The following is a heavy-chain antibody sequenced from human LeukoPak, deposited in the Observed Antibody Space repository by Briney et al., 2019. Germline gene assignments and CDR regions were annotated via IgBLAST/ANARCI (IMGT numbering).Heavy chain of an antibody. CDR2: IIPIFGTA. CDR1: GGTFSSYA. Sequence: SVKVSCKASGGTFSSYAISWVRQAPGQGLEWMGGIIPIFGTANYAQKFQGRVTTTADESTSTAYMELSSLRSEDTAVYYCARPRREIDDYGDYGQFDYWGQGTLVTVSS. D-gene: IGHD4-17*01. V-gene: IGHV1-69*13. J-gene: IGHJ4*02. CDR3: ARPRREIDDYGDYGQFDY.